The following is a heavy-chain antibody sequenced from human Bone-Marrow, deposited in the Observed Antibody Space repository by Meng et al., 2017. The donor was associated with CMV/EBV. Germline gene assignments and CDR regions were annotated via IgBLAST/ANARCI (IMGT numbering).Heavy chain of an antibody. CDR2: IRYDGSNK. CDR1: GFSFRGYG. J-gene: IGHJ4*02. CDR3: ARDHPSSTTVTTWPAH. Sequence: GESLKISCAASGFSFRGYGMHWVRQAPGKGLEWVTFIRYDGSNKYYADSVKGRFTISRDNSKNTLYLQMNSLRAEDTAVYYCARDHPSSTTVTTWPAHWGQGTLVTVSS. D-gene: IGHD4-17*01. V-gene: IGHV3-30*02.